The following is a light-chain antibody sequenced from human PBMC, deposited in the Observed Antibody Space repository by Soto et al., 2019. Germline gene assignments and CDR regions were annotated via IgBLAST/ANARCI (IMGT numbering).Light chain of an antibody. Sequence: QSALTQPPSASGSPGQSVTISCTGTSSDVGGYNYVSWYQQHPGKAPKLMIYEVSKWPAGVPNRFSGSKSGNTASLTVSGLQAEEEAEYYCSSYAGSNNVVCGGGTKLTVL. J-gene: IGLJ2*01. V-gene: IGLV2-8*01. CDR2: EVS. CDR1: SSDVGGYNY. CDR3: SSYAGSNNVV.